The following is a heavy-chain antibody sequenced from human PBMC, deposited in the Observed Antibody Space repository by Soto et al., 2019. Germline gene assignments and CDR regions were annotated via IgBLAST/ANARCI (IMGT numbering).Heavy chain of an antibody. CDR1: GGSFSGYY. D-gene: IGHD3-10*01. V-gene: IGHV4-34*01. Sequence: SETLSLTCAVFGGSFSGYYWTWARQPPGKGLEWIGEINHSGSTNYNPSLKSRVAIALDTSKSRFSLKLTSVTAADTAVYYCARGWFGELSYYGLDVWGQGTTVTVSS. CDR3: ARGWFGELSYYGLDV. J-gene: IGHJ6*02. CDR2: INHSGST.